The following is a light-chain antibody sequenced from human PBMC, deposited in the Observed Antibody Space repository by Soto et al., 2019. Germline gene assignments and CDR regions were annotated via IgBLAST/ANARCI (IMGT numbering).Light chain of an antibody. CDR3: SSYTGGNPSYV. J-gene: IGLJ1*01. CDR1: SSDVGAYKH. Sequence: QSALTQPASVSGSPGQSITISCTGTSSDVGAYKHVSWFQDHPGKAPKLMVYEVSNRPSGVSDRFAGSKSGNTASLTISGLRTEDEADYYCSSYTGGNPSYVFGTGTKVTVL. V-gene: IGLV2-14*01. CDR2: EVS.